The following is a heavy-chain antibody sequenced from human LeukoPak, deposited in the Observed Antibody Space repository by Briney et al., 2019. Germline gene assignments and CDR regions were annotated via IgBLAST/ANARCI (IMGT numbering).Heavy chain of an antibody. CDR3: ARTYYDFWSDPRPFDP. V-gene: IGHV3-30*02. D-gene: IGHD3-3*01. CDR2: IRYDGRNK. J-gene: IGHJ5*02. Sequence: GGSLRLSCAASGFAFRSYGMHWVRQAPGKGLEWVAFIRYDGRNKYYADSVKGRFTISRDNSKNTLYLEVNSLRAEDTAIYYCARTYYDFWSDPRPFDPWGQGTLVTVSS. CDR1: GFAFRSYG.